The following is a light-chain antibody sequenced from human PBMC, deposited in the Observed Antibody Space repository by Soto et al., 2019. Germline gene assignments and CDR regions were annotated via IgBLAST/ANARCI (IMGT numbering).Light chain of an antibody. CDR2: LGS. CDR1: QSLLHTSGDNY. V-gene: IGKV2-28*01. Sequence: EIVMTQSPLSLSVTPGGPASISCRSSQSLLHTSGDNYLDWYPQRPGQSPQLLIYLGSKRASGVSDRFSGSGSGTRFTLRISRVEAEDVGFYYCMQAQQIPRTFGQGTKVDIK. CDR3: MQAQQIPRT. J-gene: IGKJ1*01.